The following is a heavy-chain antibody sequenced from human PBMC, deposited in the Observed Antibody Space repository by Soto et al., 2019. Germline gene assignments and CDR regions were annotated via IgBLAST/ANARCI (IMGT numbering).Heavy chain of an antibody. D-gene: IGHD3-9*01. CDR3: AIMASGVLRYFDWLPDYYYYGMDV. J-gene: IGHJ6*02. CDR1: GFTFSSYG. Sequence: HPGGSLRLSCAASGFTFSSYGMHWVRQAPGKGLEWVAVISYDGSNKYYADSVKGRFTISRDNSKNTLYLQMNSLRAEDTAVYYCAIMASGVLRYFDWLPDYYYYGMDVWGQGTTVTVSS. V-gene: IGHV3-30*03. CDR2: ISYDGSNK.